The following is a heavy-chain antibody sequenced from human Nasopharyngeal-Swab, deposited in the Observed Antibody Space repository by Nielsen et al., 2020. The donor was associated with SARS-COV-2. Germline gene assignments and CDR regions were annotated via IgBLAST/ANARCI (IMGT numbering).Heavy chain of an antibody. CDR3: AKDPSYSYDWFDP. D-gene: IGHD1-26*01. J-gene: IGHJ5*02. V-gene: IGHV3-23*01. CDR2: IFGSGSNT. Sequence: GGSLRLSCAASGFTFNSYSMNWVRQAPGKGLEWVSTIFGSGSNTYYADSVKGRFTISRDNSKNTLYLQMNSLRAEDTAVYYCAKDPSYSYDWFDPWGQGTLVTVSS. CDR1: GFTFNSYS.